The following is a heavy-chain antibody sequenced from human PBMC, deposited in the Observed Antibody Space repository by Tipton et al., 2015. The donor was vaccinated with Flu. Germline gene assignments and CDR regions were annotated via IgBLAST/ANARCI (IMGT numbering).Heavy chain of an antibody. V-gene: IGHV6-1*01. D-gene: IGHD1-1*01. J-gene: IGHJ4*02. CDR3: ATWRYGH. CDR1: GDSVSSDSAA. CDR2: TYFRSKWYT. Sequence: LVKPTQTLSLTCAISGDSVSSDSAAWNWIRQSPSRGLEWLGRTYFRSKWYTEYAASVKSRIIINPDTPKNQFSLQLNSVTPEDTAVYYCATWRYGHWGQGTLVTVSA.